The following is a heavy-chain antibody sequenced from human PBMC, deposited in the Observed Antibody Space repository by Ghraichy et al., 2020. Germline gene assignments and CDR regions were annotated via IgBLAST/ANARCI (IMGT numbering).Heavy chain of an antibody. CDR3: ARTYYYDSSGYSHLDY. J-gene: IGHJ4*02. CDR2: IIPIFGTA. Sequence: SVKVSCKASGGTFSSYAISWVRQAPGQGLEWMGGIIPIFGTANYAQKFQGRVTITADESTSTAYMELSSLRSEDTAVYYCARTYYYDSSGYSHLDYWGQGTLATVSS. D-gene: IGHD3-22*01. V-gene: IGHV1-69*13. CDR1: GGTFSSYA.